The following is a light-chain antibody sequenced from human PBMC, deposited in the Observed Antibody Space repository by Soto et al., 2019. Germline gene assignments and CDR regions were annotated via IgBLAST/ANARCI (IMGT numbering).Light chain of an antibody. CDR1: QGFSSF. Sequence: IQVTQSPSSLSSSVLESFTITCRASQGFSSFLAWYQQKPGKAPKLLIYAASTLQSGVPSRFSGSGSGTDFTLIISSLQPEDIATYYCQHLNNYPPTFGQGTRLEIK. CDR3: QHLNNYPPT. J-gene: IGKJ5*01. CDR2: AAS. V-gene: IGKV1-9*01.